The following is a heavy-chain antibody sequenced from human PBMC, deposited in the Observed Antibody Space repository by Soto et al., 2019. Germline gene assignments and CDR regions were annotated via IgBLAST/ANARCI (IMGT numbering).Heavy chain of an antibody. Sequence: QVQLVQSGAEVKKPGSSVKVSCKASGGTFSSYVISWVRQAPGQGLEWMGGIIVLFGTAPYAQKFQGRVTITADESTSKAYMELSSLSSEDTAVYYCAMNTGRSNGMDVWGQGTTVTFSS. CDR2: IIVLFGTA. CDR3: AMNTGRSNGMDV. CDR1: GGTFSSYV. D-gene: IGHD3-10*01. V-gene: IGHV1-69*01. J-gene: IGHJ6*02.